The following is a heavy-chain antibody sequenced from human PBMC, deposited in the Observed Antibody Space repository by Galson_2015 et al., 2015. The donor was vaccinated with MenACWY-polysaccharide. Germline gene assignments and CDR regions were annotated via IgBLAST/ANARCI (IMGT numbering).Heavy chain of an antibody. CDR3: AKDMVGVVVVAAKYKPDY. Sequence: SLRLSCAASGFTFNNYAMSWVRQAPGKGLEWVSTISGSGGSTYYADSVKGRFTISRDNSKNTLYLQMNSLRAEDTAVYYCAKDMVGVVVVAAKYKPDYWGQGTLVTVSS. J-gene: IGHJ4*02. CDR1: GFTFNNYA. V-gene: IGHV3-23*01. CDR2: ISGSGGST. D-gene: IGHD2-15*01.